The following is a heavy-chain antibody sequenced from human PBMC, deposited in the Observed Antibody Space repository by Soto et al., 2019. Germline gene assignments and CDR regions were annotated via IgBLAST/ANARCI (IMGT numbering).Heavy chain of an antibody. J-gene: IGHJ4*02. Sequence: VKVSCKASGGTFNTYTINWLRQAPGRGLEWVGQVVPMYDSVNYAETFQGRVTITVDKSTNTAYMELTSLRSQDTALYFCASWRSYSGSYCFDYWGQGTLVTVSS. CDR3: ASWRSYSGSYCFDY. CDR2: VVPMYDSV. CDR1: GGTFNTYT. D-gene: IGHD1-26*01. V-gene: IGHV1-69*13.